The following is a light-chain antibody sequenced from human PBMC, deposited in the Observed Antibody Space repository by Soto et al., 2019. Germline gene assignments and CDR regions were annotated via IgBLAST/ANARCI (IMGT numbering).Light chain of an antibody. CDR2: EVS. J-gene: IGLJ3*02. Sequence: QSALTQPPSASGSPGQSVTISCTGTSSDVGVYNYVSWYQQNPGKAPKLMIYEVSKRPSGVPDRFSGSKSGNTASLTVSGLQAEDEADYYCNSYAGTNNWVFGGGTKVTVL. V-gene: IGLV2-8*01. CDR3: NSYAGTNNWV. CDR1: SSDVGVYNY.